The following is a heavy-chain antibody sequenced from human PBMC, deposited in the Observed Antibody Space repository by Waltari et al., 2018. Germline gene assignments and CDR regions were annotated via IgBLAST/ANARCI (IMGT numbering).Heavy chain of an antibody. CDR3: ARALKTTVVTPYYYYGMDV. V-gene: IGHV4-4*07. D-gene: IGHD4-17*01. J-gene: IGHJ6*02. CDR1: GGSISRYY. Sequence: QVQLQESGPGLVKPSETLSLTCTVSGGSISRYYWSWLWQPAGKGLEWIGRIYTRGSTNYNPSLKSRVTMSVDTSKNQFSLKLSSVTAADTAVYYCARALKTTVVTPYYYYGMDVWGQGTTVTVSS. CDR2: IYTRGST.